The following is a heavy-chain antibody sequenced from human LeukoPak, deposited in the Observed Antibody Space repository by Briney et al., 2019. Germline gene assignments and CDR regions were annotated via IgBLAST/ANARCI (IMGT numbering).Heavy chain of an antibody. CDR3: ARRRLPPGMDV. J-gene: IGHJ6*02. D-gene: IGHD2-21*02. CDR2: IGTAGDT. CDR1: GFTFSTYD. V-gene: IGHV3-13*01. Sequence: GGSLRLSCAASGFTFSTYDMHWVRQATGKGLEWVSAIGTAGDTYYPDSVKGRFTISRENAKNSLYLQMNSLRAGDTAVYYCARRRLPPGMDVWGQGTTVTVSS.